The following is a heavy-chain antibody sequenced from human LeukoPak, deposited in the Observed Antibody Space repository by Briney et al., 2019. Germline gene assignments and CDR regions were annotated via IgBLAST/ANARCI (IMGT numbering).Heavy chain of an antibody. CDR1: GFTFRDYY. CDR2: IRSTGSST. V-gene: IGHV3-11*04. Sequence: GGSLRLSCTASGFTFRDYYVTWIRQAPGKGLEWVSYIRSTGSSTAYADSVKGRFAISRDNAKNSLYLQMNGLRVEDTAIYYCARVYYASWSGQPLSQHWLDPWGQGTLVTVSS. J-gene: IGHJ5*02. CDR3: ARVYYASWSGQPLSQHWLDP. D-gene: IGHD3-3*01.